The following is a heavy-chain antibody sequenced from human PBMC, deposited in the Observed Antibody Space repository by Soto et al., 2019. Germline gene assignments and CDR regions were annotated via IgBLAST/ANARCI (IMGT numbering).Heavy chain of an antibody. J-gene: IGHJ4*02. Sequence: SGGSLRLSCAASGFTFGTYWIHCVRQAPGKGLVWVSRVNNDGSTTAYADSVKGRFTISRDNAKNTVYLEMDSLRAEDTAVYYCARTLRFGETDYWGQGTLVTVSS. CDR1: GFTFGTYW. CDR2: VNNDGSTT. V-gene: IGHV3-74*01. CDR3: ARTLRFGETDY. D-gene: IGHD3-10*01.